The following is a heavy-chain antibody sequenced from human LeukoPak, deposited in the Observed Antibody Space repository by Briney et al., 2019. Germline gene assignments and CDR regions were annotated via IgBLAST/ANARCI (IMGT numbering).Heavy chain of an antibody. Sequence: ASVKVSCKASGYTFTGYYIHWVRQAPGQGLEWMGWIDVDNGGTKYAQNFQGRVTMIRDTSVTTAYMDLIRLKSDDTAVYYCAPRGGSASLHFDSWGQGTLVTVSS. CDR3: APRGGSASLHFDS. V-gene: IGHV1-2*02. CDR2: IDVDNGGT. J-gene: IGHJ4*02. CDR1: GYTFTGYY. D-gene: IGHD3-16*01.